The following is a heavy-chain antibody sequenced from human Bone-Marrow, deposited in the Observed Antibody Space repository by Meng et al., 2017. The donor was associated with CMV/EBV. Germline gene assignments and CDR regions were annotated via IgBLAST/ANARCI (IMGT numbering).Heavy chain of an antibody. CDR1: GFTLSAYY. CDR3: VRGIGDFWSNYNDAFDV. J-gene: IGHJ3*01. CDR2: LNPYSGAT. V-gene: IGHV1-2*02. Sequence: ASVKVSCKASGFTLSAYYMHWVRQAPGQGPEWMGWLNPYSGATKYAQKFQGRVTMTGDTSISTAYLDLSWLGSDDTAVYYCVRGIGDFWSNYNDAFDVWGQGRMVTVSS. D-gene: IGHD3-3*01.